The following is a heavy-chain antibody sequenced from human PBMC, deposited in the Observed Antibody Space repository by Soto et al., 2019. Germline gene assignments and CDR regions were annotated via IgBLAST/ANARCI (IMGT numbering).Heavy chain of an antibody. CDR1: GGTFSSYA. CDR3: GVFGSGNYYYGMDV. CDR2: IIPIFGTA. Sequence: QVQLVQSGAEVKKPGSSVKVSCKASGGTFSSYAISWVRQAPGQGLEWMGGIIPIFGTANYAQKFQGRVTMPADESTSTAYMELSSLRSEDTAVYYCGVFGSGNYYYGMDVWGQGTTVTVSS. J-gene: IGHJ6*02. V-gene: IGHV1-69*12. D-gene: IGHD6-6*01.